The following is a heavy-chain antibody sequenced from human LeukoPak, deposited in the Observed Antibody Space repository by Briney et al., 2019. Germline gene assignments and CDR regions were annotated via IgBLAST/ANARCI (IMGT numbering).Heavy chain of an antibody. D-gene: IGHD6-19*01. CDR3: ARDVGGVAGADF. CDR1: GFPFNNYP. V-gene: IGHV3-48*01. CDR2: IAGAGDTM. J-gene: IGHJ4*02. Sequence: GGSLRLSCAASGFPFNNYPMIWVRQAPGKGLESVSYIAGAGDTMHYADSVRGRFAISRDNGKNSLYLQMNALRAEDTAIYYCARDVGGVAGADFWGQGTLVTVSS.